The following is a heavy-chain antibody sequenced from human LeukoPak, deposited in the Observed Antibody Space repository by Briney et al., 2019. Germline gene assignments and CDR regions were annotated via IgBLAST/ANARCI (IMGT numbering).Heavy chain of an antibody. Sequence: SETLSLTCTVSGGSISSSGYYWGWIRQPPGKGLEWIGSLCYGVVTYYNPSLKSRVTISVDTPKNQFSLKLSSVTAADTAVYYCAETGSMGLRIDYWGRGTLVTVSS. CDR2: LCYGVVT. CDR1: GGSISSSGYY. CDR3: AETGSMGLRIDY. V-gene: IGHV4-39*07. D-gene: IGHD7-27*01. J-gene: IGHJ4*02.